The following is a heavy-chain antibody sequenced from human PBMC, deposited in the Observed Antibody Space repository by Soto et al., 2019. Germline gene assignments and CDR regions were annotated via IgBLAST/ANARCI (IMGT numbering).Heavy chain of an antibody. D-gene: IGHD3-22*01. V-gene: IGHV3-23*01. CDR3: AKMFRPSASGYYPST. CDR1: GFSFSRFA. J-gene: IGHJ4*03. CDR2: ISGNGDKT. Sequence: QLLESGGGLVQSGGSLRLSCEASGFSFSRFAMGWVRQAPGKGLELIAVISGNGDKTYYADSVTGRFTISRVTSNSTLFLQMNSLRGEDTAFFYCAKMFRPSASGYYPSTWGQGTLVTVSS.